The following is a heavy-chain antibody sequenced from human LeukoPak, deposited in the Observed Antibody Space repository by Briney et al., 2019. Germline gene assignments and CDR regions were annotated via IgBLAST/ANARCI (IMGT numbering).Heavy chain of an antibody. J-gene: IGHJ6*02. CDR1: GGSISSSSYY. V-gene: IGHV4-39*07. CDR3: ARDRGIDGMDV. D-gene: IGHD3-10*01. Sequence: SETLSLTCTVSGGSISSSSYYWGWIRQPPGKGLEWIGSIYYSGSTYYNPSLKSRVTISVDTSKNQFSLKLSSVTAADTAVYYCARDRGIDGMDVWGQGTTVTVSS. CDR2: IYYSGST.